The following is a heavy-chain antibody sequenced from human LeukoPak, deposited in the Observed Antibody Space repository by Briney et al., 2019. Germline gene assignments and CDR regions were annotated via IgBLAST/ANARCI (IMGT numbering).Heavy chain of an antibody. J-gene: IGHJ2*01. Sequence: SETLSLTCAVYGGSFSGCYWSWIRQPPGKGLEWIGEINHSGSTNYNPSLKSRVTISVDTSKNQFSLKLSSVTAADTAVYYCARAPGYSSGWYVWYFDLWGRGTLVTVSS. CDR1: GGSFSGCY. CDR3: ARAPGYSSGWYVWYFDL. CDR2: INHSGST. V-gene: IGHV4-34*01. D-gene: IGHD6-19*01.